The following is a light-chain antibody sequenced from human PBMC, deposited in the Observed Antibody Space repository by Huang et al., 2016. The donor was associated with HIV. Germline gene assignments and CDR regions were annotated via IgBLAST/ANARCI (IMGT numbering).Light chain of an antibody. J-gene: IGKJ3*01. CDR3: QQNNNWPPLFT. Sequence: EIVMTQSPATLSASPGERATLSCRASQSVSSNLAWYQQKPGQAPRLRIYGASTRATGSPAMFSGSGSGTEFTLTISSLQSEDFAVYYCQQNNNWPPLFTFGPGTKVDIK. CDR2: GAS. V-gene: IGKV3-15*01. CDR1: QSVSSN.